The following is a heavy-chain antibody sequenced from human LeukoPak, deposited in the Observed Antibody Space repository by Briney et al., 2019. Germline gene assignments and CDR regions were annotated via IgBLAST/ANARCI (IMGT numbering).Heavy chain of an antibody. CDR3: ARGYQYPSGWYYFDY. CDR2: IYSGGTT. CDR1: GFTVSRNY. J-gene: IGHJ4*02. V-gene: IGHV3-53*01. D-gene: IGHD6-19*01. Sequence: GGSLRLSCVASGFTVSRNYISWVRQAPGKGLEWVSVIYSGGTTYYADSVKGRFTVSRDNSKNTVYLQMNRLRAEDTAVYYCARGYQYPSGWYYFDYWSQGTLVTVSS.